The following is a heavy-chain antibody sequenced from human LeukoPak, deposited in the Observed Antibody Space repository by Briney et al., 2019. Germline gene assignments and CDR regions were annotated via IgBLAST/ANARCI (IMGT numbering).Heavy chain of an antibody. CDR1: VGSIRSSNW. CDR3: ASQVTYDAFDI. J-gene: IGHJ3*02. D-gene: IGHD2-21*02. V-gene: IGHV4-4*02. Sequence: SEALSLTLAVSVGSIRSSNWWSWVPQPPGKGLEWIREIYHSGSTHYNPSLKSGVTIPLETSKNEFSLKLSSLTATHRAGCYCASQVTYDAFDIWGQGPMVTVSS. CDR2: IYHSGST.